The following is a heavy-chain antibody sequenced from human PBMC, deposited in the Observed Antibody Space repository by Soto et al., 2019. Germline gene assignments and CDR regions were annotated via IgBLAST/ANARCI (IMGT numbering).Heavy chain of an antibody. CDR2: MSGSSSTT. J-gene: IGHJ4*02. Sequence: EVRLLESGGGLVKPGGSLRLSCATSGLTFSNYAMSWVRQAPGGGLEWVSSMSGSSSTTYYADSVRGRFTISRERSKNTLYLQMSSLRAEDTALYYCAKNQERELPRVIDFWGQGTLVTVSS. V-gene: IGHV3-23*01. CDR3: AKNQERELPRVIDF. D-gene: IGHD1-7*01. CDR1: GLTFSNYA.